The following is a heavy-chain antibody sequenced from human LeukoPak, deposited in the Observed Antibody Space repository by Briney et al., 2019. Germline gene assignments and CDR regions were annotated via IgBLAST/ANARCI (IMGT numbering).Heavy chain of an antibody. Sequence: ASVKVSCKASGYTFTGYYMHWVRQAPGQGLEWMGWINPNSGGTNYAQKFQGRVTMTRDTSISTAYMELSRLRSDDTAVYYCAREEGIDSSGYWGWFDPWGQGTLVTVSS. CDR3: AREEGIDSSGYWGWFDP. V-gene: IGHV1-2*02. J-gene: IGHJ5*02. CDR2: INPNSGGT. CDR1: GYTFTGYY. D-gene: IGHD3-22*01.